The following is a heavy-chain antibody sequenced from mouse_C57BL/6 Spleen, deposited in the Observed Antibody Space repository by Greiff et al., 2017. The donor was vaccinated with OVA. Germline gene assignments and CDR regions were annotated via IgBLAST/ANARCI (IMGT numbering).Heavy chain of an antibody. V-gene: IGHV1-80*01. D-gene: IGHD2-1*01. CDR1: GYAFSSYW. CDR2: IYPGDGDT. CDR3: ARGIYYGNHYAMDY. Sequence: QVHVKQSGAELVKPGASVKISCKASGYAFSSYWMNWVKQRPGKGLEWIGQIYPGDGDTNYNGKFKGKATLTADKSSSTAYMQLSSLTSEDSAVYFCARGIYYGNHYAMDYWGQGTSVTVSS. J-gene: IGHJ4*01.